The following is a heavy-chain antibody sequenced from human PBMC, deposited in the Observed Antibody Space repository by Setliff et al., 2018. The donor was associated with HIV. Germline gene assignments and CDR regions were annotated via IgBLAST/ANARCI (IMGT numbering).Heavy chain of an antibody. CDR2: INKDGSEK. D-gene: IGHD5-18*01. CDR1: GFTLSNYW. CDR3: ASSGYNYGGYYMDV. J-gene: IGHJ6*03. Sequence: PGGSLRLSCAASGFTLSNYWMTWVRQAPGKGLEWVAHINKDGSEKYYVDSVKGRFTISRDNGKNSLYLQMNSLRAEDTAVYYCASSGYNYGGYYMDVWGKGTTVTVSS. V-gene: IGHV3-7*03.